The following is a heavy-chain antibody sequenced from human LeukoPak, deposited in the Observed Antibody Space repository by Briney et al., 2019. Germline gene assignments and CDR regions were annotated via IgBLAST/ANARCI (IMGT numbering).Heavy chain of an antibody. D-gene: IGHD2-8*02. CDR1: GFTVSNNY. CDR2: ISSSGSTI. V-gene: IGHV3-11*04. CDR3: ARDHTEYYFDY. Sequence: GGSLRLSCAASGFTVSNNYMSWVRQAPGKGLEWVSYISSSGSTIYYADSVKGRFTISRDNAKNSLYLQMNSLRAEDTAVYYCARDHTEYYFDYWGQGTLVTVSS. J-gene: IGHJ4*02.